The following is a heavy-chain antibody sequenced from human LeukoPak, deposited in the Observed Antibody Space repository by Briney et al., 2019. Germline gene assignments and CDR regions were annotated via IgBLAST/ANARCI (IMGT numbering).Heavy chain of an antibody. D-gene: IGHD5-18*01. J-gene: IGHJ4*02. CDR2: ITNDGSST. Sequence: GGSLRLSCAASGLTFSSHWMHWVRQAPGKGLVWVSRITNDGSSTTYADSVKGRFTISRDNAKNMLYLQVNSLRAEDTAVYYCARSTAMATEDDYWGQGTLVTVSS. CDR1: GLTFSSHW. CDR3: ARSTAMATEDDY. V-gene: IGHV3-74*01.